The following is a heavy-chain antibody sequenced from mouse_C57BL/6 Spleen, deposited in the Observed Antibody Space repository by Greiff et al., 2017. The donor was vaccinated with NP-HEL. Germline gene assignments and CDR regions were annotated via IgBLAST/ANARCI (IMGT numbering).Heavy chain of an antibody. V-gene: IGHV1-76*01. Sequence: VQLQQSGAELVRPGASVKLSCKASGYTFTDYYINWVKQRPGQGLEWIARIYPGSGNTYYNEKFKGKATLTAEKSSSTAYMQLSSLTSEDSAVYFCERSVYDFDYWGQGTTLTVSS. CDR1: GYTFTDYY. CDR3: ERSVYDFDY. J-gene: IGHJ2*01. D-gene: IGHD2-12*01. CDR2: IYPGSGNT.